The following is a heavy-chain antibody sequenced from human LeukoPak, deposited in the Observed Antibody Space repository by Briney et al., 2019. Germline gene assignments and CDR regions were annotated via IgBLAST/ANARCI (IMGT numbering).Heavy chain of an antibody. Sequence: HPGGSLRLSCAASGFTFRNYGMHWVRQAPGKGLEWVAVISYHGSDKYYADSVKGRFTISRDNSKNTLYLQIYSLRTEDTAVYYCANGVGLWATNYFNYWGQGTLVTASS. J-gene: IGHJ4*02. CDR2: ISYHGSDK. D-gene: IGHD5-18*01. V-gene: IGHV3-30*18. CDR1: GFTFRNYG. CDR3: ANGVGLWATNYFNY.